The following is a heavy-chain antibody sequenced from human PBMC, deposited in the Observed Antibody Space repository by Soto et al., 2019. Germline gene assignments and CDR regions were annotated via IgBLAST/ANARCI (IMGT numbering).Heavy chain of an antibody. Sequence: PGESLKISCRGSGYDFNTNWFGWVRQLPGRXLEWVGIMYPGDSDTRYNPSLQGHVTLSVDVTVSTAFLQWRSLETSDTGMYFCARLPRDCNKTSCYYADHWGQGTQVTVSS. CDR1: GYDFNTNW. J-gene: IGHJ4*02. D-gene: IGHD3-3*01. V-gene: IGHV5-51*01. CDR2: MYPGDSDT. CDR3: ARLPRDCNKTSCYYADH.